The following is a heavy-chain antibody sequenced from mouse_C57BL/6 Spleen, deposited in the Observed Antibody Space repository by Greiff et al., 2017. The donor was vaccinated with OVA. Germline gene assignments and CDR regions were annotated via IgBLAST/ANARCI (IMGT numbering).Heavy chain of an antibody. V-gene: IGHV3-1*01. D-gene: IGHD2-5*01. CDR3: AREYSTNWYFDV. J-gene: IGHJ1*03. CDR2: ISYSGST. Sequence: EVQLQQSGPGMVKPSQSLSLTCTVTGYSITSGYDWHWIRHFPGNKLEWMGYISYSGSTNYNPSLKSRISITHDTSKNHFFLKLNSVTTEDTATYYCAREYSTNWYFDVWGTGTTVTVSS. CDR1: GYSITSGYD.